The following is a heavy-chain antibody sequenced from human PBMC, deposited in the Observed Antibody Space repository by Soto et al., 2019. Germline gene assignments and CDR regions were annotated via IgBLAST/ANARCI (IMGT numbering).Heavy chain of an antibody. J-gene: IGHJ6*03. D-gene: IGHD6-19*01. CDR1: GGSFSGYY. V-gene: IGHV4-34*01. Sequence: PSETLSLTCAVYGGSFSGYYWSWIRQPPGKGLEWIGEINHSGSTNYNPSLKSRVTISVDTSKNQFSLKLSSVTAADTAVYYCASRLREVAAFYYYYMDVWGKGTTVTISS. CDR2: INHSGST. CDR3: ASRLREVAAFYYYYMDV.